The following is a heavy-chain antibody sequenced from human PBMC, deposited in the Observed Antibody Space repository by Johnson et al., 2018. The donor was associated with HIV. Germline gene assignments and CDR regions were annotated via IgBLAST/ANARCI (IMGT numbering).Heavy chain of an antibody. CDR3: ARPGIEAAGYDAFDI. J-gene: IGHJ3*02. D-gene: IGHD6-13*01. CDR1: GFTFDDYA. CDR2: ISWNSGSI. V-gene: IGHV3-9*01. Sequence: VQLVESGGGAVQPGGSLRLPCVASGFTFDDYAMHWVRQAPGKGLEWVSGISWNSGSIGYADSVKGRFTISRDNAKNSLYLQMNSLRAEDTAVYYCARPGIEAAGYDAFDIWGQGTMVTVSS.